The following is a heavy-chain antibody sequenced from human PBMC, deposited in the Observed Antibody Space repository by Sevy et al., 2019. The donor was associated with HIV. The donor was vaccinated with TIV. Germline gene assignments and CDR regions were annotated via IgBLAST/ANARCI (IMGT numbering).Heavy chain of an antibody. CDR3: ARDRIAAAGNPSYFDY. CDR1: GYTFTSYG. CDR2: ISAYNGNR. V-gene: IGHV1-18*01. D-gene: IGHD6-13*01. Sequence: ASVKVSCKASGYTFTSYGISWVRQAPGQGLEWMGWISAYNGNRNYAQKLQGRVTMTTDTSTSTAYMELRSLRSDDTAVYYCARDRIAAAGNPSYFDYWGQGTLVTVSS. J-gene: IGHJ4*02.